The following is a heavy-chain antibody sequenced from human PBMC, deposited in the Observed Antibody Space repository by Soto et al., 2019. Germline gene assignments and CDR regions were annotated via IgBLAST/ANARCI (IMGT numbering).Heavy chain of an antibody. CDR1: GFTFSSYS. CDR2: ISSSSSTI. V-gene: IGHV3-48*02. D-gene: IGHD3-16*02. CDR3: ARGILGELSFTPFDY. J-gene: IGHJ4*02. Sequence: PGGSLRLSCAASGFTFSSYSMNWVRQAPGKGLEWVSYISSSSSTIYYADSVKGRFTISRDNAKNSLYLQMNSLRDEDTAVYYCARGILGELSFTPFDYWGQGTLVTVSS.